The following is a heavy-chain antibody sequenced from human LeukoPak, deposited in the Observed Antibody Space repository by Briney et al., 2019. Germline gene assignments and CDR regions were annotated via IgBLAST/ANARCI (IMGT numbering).Heavy chain of an antibody. D-gene: IGHD5-12*01. CDR3: ATTRVTTTRLDY. CDR2: INPNSGVK. J-gene: IGHJ4*02. V-gene: IGHV1-2*02. CDR1: GYTFIGYY. Sequence: ASVKVSCKASGYTFIGYYMHWVRQAPGQGLEWMGWINPNSGVKNYAQKFQGRVTMTRDTSISTAYMELTSLRSDDTAVYYCATTRVTTTRLDYWGQGTLVTVSS.